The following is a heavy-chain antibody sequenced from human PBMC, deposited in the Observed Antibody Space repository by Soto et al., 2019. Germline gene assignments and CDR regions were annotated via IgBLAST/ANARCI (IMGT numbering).Heavy chain of an antibody. CDR1: GFTVSSYS. J-gene: IGHJ5*02. CDR2: ISSSSSTI. V-gene: IGHV3-48*02. CDR3: AREAYSSGLNWFDP. D-gene: IGHD6-19*01. Sequence: GSLRLSCAASGFTVSSYSMNWVRQAPGKGLEWVSYISSSSSTIYYADSVKGRFTISRDNAKNSLYLQMNSLRDEDTAVYYCAREAYSSGLNWFDPWGQGTLVTVSS.